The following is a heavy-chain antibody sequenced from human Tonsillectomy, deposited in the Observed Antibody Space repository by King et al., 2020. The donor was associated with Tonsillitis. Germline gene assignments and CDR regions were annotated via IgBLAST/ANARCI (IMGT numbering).Heavy chain of an antibody. V-gene: IGHV3-33*01. CDR2: IWYAGSNK. J-gene: IGHJ1*01. CDR3: ARDLSSDIVVVPAAPAD. D-gene: IGHD2-2*01. CDR1: GFTFSSYG. Sequence: VQLVESGGGVVQPGRSLRLSCAASGFTFSSYGMHWVRQAPGKGLEGVAVIWYAGSNKYYADSGKGRFTISRDNSKNTLYLQMNSLRAEDTAVYYCARDLSSDIVVVPAAPADWGQGTLVTVSS.